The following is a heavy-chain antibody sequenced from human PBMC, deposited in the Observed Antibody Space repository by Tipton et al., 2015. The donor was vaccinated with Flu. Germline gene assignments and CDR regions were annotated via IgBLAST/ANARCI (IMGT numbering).Heavy chain of an antibody. Sequence: TLSLTCAVYGGSFSGYYWSWIRQPPGKGLEWIGEINHSGSTNYNPSLKSRVTISVDTSKNQFSLKLSSVTAADTAVYYCARALRYSHCLREWGQGTLVTVSS. V-gene: IGHV4-34*01. CDR1: GGSFSGYY. D-gene: IGHD5/OR15-5a*01. CDR3: ARALRYSHCLRE. CDR2: INHSGST. J-gene: IGHJ4*02.